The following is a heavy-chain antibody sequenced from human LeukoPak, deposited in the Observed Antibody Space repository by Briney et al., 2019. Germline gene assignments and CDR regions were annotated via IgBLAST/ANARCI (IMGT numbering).Heavy chain of an antibody. D-gene: IGHD5-24*01. J-gene: IGHJ3*02. Sequence: GESLKISCKGSGYGFTSYWIGWVRQMPGKGLEWMGIIYPGDSDTRYSLSFQGQVTISADKSISTAYLQWSSLKASDTAMYYCARGFFGYNDAFDIWGQGTMVTVSS. V-gene: IGHV5-51*01. CDR1: GYGFTSYW. CDR3: ARGFFGYNDAFDI. CDR2: IYPGDSDT.